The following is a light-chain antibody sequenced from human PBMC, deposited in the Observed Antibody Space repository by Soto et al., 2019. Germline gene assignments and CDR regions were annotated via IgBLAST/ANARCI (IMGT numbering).Light chain of an antibody. Sequence: SYELTQPPSVSVSPGQTARIPCSGDALAKQYAYWYQQKPGHAPVLVIYKDSERPSGISERFSGSSSGTTVTLTISGVQAEDEADYYCQSADISGPYVVGIGTKLTV. CDR2: KDS. CDR1: ALAKQY. J-gene: IGLJ1*01. V-gene: IGLV3-25*03. CDR3: QSADISGPYV.